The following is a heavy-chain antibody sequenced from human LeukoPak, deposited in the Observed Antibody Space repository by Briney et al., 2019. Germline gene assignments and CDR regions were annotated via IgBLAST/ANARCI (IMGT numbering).Heavy chain of an antibody. CDR3: AREGLYSGSPMADY. J-gene: IGHJ4*02. CDR2: ISSSGSTI. D-gene: IGHD1-26*01. V-gene: IGHV3-48*03. Sequence: GGSLRLSCAASGFTFSSYEMNWVRQAPGKGLEWVSYISSSGSTIYYADSVKGRFTISRDNAKNSLYLQMNSLRAEDTAVYYCAREGLYSGSPMADYWGQGTLVTVSS. CDR1: GFTFSSYE.